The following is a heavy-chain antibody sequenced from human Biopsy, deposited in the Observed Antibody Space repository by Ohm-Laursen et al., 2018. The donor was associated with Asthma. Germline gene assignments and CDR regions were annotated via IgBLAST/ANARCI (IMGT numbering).Heavy chain of an antibody. Sequence: SLRLSCAASGFSFSEFVMHWVRQAPGKGPEWVALISFDGRYEYYADSVKGRFTISRDNPMKRLYLQMSSLTAEDTAVYYCASRGGDFWSGYYMDYWGQGTLVTVSP. CDR2: ISFDGRYE. CDR1: GFSFSEFV. J-gene: IGHJ4*02. CDR3: ASRGGDFWSGYYMDY. V-gene: IGHV3-30*03. D-gene: IGHD3-3*01.